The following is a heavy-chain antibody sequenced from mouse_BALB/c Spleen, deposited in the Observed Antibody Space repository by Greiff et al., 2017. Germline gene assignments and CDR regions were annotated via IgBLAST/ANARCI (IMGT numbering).Heavy chain of an antibody. Sequence: LVESGAELVRPGSSVKISCKASGYAFSSYWMNWVKQRPGQGLEWIGQIYPGDGDTNYNGKFKGKATLTADKSSSTAYMQLSSLTSEDSAVYFCARKGTYYYGSSLYYFDYWGQGTTLTVSS. D-gene: IGHD1-1*01. J-gene: IGHJ2*01. CDR1: GYAFSSYW. CDR3: ARKGTYYYGSSLYYFDY. CDR2: IYPGDGDT. V-gene: IGHV1-80*01.